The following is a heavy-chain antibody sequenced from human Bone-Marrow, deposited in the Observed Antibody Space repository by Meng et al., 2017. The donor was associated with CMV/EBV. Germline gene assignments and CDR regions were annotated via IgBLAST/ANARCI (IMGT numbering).Heavy chain of an antibody. CDR1: SST. J-gene: IGHJ5*02. Sequence: SSTISCVLQASGQGREWIGRIIPSLGIANYAQKFQGRVTITADKSTSTAYMELSSPRSEVTAVYYCARDSPLYCSRTSCYPNWFDPWGQGTLVTVSS. V-gene: IGHV1-69*04. D-gene: IGHD2-2*01. CDR3: ARDSPLYCSRTSCYPNWFDP. CDR2: IIPSLGIA.